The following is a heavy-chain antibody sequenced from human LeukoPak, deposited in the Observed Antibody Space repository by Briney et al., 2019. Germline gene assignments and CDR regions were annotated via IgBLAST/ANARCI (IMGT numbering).Heavy chain of an antibody. CDR1: GYTFTSYY. CDR3: AGYLHPRHAFDI. J-gene: IGHJ3*02. V-gene: IGHV1-46*01. Sequence: ASVKVSCKASGYTFTSYYMHWVRQAPGQGLEWMGIINPSGGSTSYAQKFQGRVTMTRDMSTSTVYMELSSLRSEDTAVYYCAGYLHPRHAFDIWGQGTMVTVSS. D-gene: IGHD6-13*01. CDR2: INPSGGST.